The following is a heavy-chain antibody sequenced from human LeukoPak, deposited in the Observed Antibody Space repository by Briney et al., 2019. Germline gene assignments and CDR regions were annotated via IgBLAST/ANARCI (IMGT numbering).Heavy chain of an antibody. CDR1: GGTFSSYA. V-gene: IGHV1-69*01. D-gene: IGHD3-10*01. CDR2: IIPIFGTA. CDR3: AGAITMVRGGKSCYYYMDV. Sequence: SVTVSCKASGGTFSSYAISWVRQAPGQGLEWMGGIIPIFGTANYAQKFQGRVTITADESTSTAYMELSSLRSEDTAVYYCAGAITMVRGGKSCYYYMDVWGKGTTVTVSS. J-gene: IGHJ6*03.